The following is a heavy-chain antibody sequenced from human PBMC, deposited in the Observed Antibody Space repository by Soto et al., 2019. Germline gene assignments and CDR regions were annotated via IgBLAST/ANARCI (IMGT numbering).Heavy chain of an antibody. CDR2: ISGSGGST. D-gene: IGHD2-21*01. V-gene: IGHV3-23*01. J-gene: IGHJ6*02. Sequence: EVQLLESGGGLVQPGGSLRLSCAASGFTFSSYAMSWFRQAPGKGLEWVSAISGSGGSTYYADSVKGRFTISRDNSKNTLYRQMNSLRAEDTAVYYCAKDLWFFDSYYYGMDVWGQGTTVTVSS. CDR3: AKDLWFFDSYYYGMDV. CDR1: GFTFSSYA.